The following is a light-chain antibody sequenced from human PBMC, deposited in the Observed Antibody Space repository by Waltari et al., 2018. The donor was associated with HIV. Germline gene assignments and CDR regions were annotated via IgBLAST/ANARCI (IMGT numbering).Light chain of an antibody. Sequence: QSALTQPASVSGSPGQSITISCIGTSSDVGGYSLVSWYQHHPGKAPQLLIFGDTERPSGVSNRFSASKSGTTASLTISGLLAEDAADYYCCSYGGFTTYVFGSGTKVTVL. J-gene: IGLJ1*01. CDR1: SSDVGGYSL. V-gene: IGLV2-23*01. CDR3: CSYGGFTTYV. CDR2: GDT.